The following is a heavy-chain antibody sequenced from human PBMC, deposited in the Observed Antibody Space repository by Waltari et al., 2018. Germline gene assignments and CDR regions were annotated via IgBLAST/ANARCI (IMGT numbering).Heavy chain of an antibody. J-gene: IGHJ4*02. Sequence: QVQLVQSGAEVKMPGAAVTVSCTASGYTFPHHHVHWVRQAPGQGLQWMGRIITNSGGTDYAQEFQGRVTMTSDTSISTVYMELSSVRSDDTAVYYCVRENWYYDYWGQGTQVTVSS. CDR2: IITNSGGT. CDR1: GYTFPHHH. D-gene: IGHD1-1*01. V-gene: IGHV1-2*06. CDR3: VRENWYYDY.